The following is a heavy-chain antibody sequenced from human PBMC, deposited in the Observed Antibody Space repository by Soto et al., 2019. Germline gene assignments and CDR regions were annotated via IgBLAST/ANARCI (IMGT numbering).Heavy chain of an antibody. CDR2: IWYDGSNK. J-gene: IGHJ6*03. D-gene: IGHD7-27*01. CDR1: GFTFSSYG. Sequence: QVQLVESGGGVVQPGRSLRLSCAASGFTFSSYGMHWVRQSPGKGLEWVAVIWYDGSNKYYADSVKGRFTISRDNSKNTLYLQMNSLRAEDTAVYYCARDGRGTPGAHYMDVWGKGTTVTVSS. V-gene: IGHV3-33*01. CDR3: ARDGRGTPGAHYMDV.